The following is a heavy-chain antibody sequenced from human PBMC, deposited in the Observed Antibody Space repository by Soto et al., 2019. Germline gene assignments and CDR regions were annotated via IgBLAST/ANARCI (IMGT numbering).Heavy chain of an antibody. D-gene: IGHD6-6*01. Sequence: GSLRLSCAASGFTFPNYAMSWVRQAPGKGLEWVSAINVSGNSTYYADSVKGRFTISRDNSKNTLYLQMNSLRAEDTAVYYCAKDPVEYSSSGGPIDYWGQGTLVTVSS. CDR3: AKDPVEYSSSGGPIDY. J-gene: IGHJ4*02. CDR1: GFTFPNYA. CDR2: INVSGNST. V-gene: IGHV3-23*01.